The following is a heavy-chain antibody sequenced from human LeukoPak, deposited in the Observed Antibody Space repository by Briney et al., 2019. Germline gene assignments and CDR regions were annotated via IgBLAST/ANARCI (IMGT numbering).Heavy chain of an antibody. V-gene: IGHV3-23*01. CDR2: ISGSGGST. Sequence: HTGGTLRLSCAASGFTFNSYGMSWVRQAPGKGLEWVSAISGSGGSTYYADSVKGRFTISRDNSKNTVYLQMNSLRVEDTAVYYCAKDSAKKYDDYWGQGTLVTVSS. CDR3: AKDSAKKYDDY. J-gene: IGHJ4*02. CDR1: GFTFNSYG. D-gene: IGHD2/OR15-2a*01.